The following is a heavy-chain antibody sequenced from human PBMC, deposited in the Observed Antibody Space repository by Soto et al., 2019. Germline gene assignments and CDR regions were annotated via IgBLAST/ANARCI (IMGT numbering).Heavy chain of an antibody. J-gene: IGHJ4*02. CDR2: INHSGGT. V-gene: IGHV4-34*01. CDR3: ARGVPNSSSWTLEGDY. CDR1: GGSFSGYY. D-gene: IGHD6-13*01. Sequence: PSETLSLTCAVYGGSFSGYYWNWIRQPPGKGLEWIGDINHSGGTNYNPSLKSRVTMSVDTANNQFSLKLTSATAADTAVYYCARGVPNSSSWTLEGDYWGQGTLVT.